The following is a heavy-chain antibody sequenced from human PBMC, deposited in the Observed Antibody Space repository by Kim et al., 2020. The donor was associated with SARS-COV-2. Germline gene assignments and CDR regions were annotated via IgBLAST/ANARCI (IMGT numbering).Heavy chain of an antibody. V-gene: IGHV3-30*04. CDR1: GFTFSSYA. J-gene: IGHJ4*02. CDR2: ISYDGSNK. Sequence: GGSLRLSCAASGFTFSSYAMHWVRQAPGKGLEWVAVISYDGSNKYYADSVKGRFTISRDNSKNTLYLQMNSLRAEDTAVYYCARGLDSSWAHPFDYWGQGTLVTVSS. D-gene: IGHD6-13*01. CDR3: ARGLDSSWAHPFDY.